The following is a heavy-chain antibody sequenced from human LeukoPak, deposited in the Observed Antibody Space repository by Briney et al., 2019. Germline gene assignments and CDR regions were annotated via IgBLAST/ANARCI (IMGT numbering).Heavy chain of an antibody. J-gene: IGHJ4*02. CDR3: ARDRIAVAGTDYFDY. CDR1: GGSISSYY. V-gene: IGHV4-4*07. D-gene: IGHD6-19*01. Sequence: PSETPSLTCTVSGGSISSYYWSWIRQPAGKGLEWIGRIYTSGSTNYNPSLKSRVTMSVDTSKNQFSLKLSSVTAADTAVYYCARDRIAVAGTDYFDYWGQGTLVTVSS. CDR2: IYTSGST.